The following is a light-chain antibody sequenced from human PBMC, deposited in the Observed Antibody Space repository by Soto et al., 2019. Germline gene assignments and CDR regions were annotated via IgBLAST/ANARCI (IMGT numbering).Light chain of an antibody. V-gene: IGLV2-14*01. CDR3: SSHTSSNTRV. Sequence: QSALTQPASVSGSPGQSITISCTGTSSDVGGYNYVSWYQQHPGKAPKLIIYEVTNRPSGISYRFSGSKSGNTASLTISGLPAEDEADYYCSSHTSSNTRVFGTGTKLTVL. J-gene: IGLJ1*01. CDR1: SSDVGGYNY. CDR2: EVT.